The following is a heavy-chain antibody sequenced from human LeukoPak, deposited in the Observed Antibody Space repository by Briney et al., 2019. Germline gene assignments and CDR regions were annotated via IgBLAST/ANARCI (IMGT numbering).Heavy chain of an antibody. CDR1: GGSISSYY. D-gene: IGHD3-3*01. Sequence: KPSETLSLTCTVSGGSISSYYWSWIRQPPGKGLEWIGYIYFSGATNYNPSLKSRVTMSVDTSKNQFSLKLSSVTAADTALYYCAGSRYYFDYWGQGTLVTVSS. CDR2: IYFSGAT. V-gene: IGHV4-59*12. J-gene: IGHJ4*02. CDR3: AGSRYYFDY.